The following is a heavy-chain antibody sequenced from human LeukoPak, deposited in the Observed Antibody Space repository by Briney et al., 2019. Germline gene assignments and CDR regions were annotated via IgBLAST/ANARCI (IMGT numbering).Heavy chain of an antibody. CDR3: ASLADIVVVPAARGAFDI. J-gene: IGHJ3*02. Sequence: ASVKVSCKASGYTFTRYYMHWVRQAPGQGLEWMGWINPNSGGTNYAQKFQGWVTMTRDTSISTAYMELSRLRSDDTAVYYCASLADIVVVPAARGAFDIWGQGTMVTVSS. D-gene: IGHD2-2*01. V-gene: IGHV1-2*04. CDR1: GYTFTRYY. CDR2: INPNSGGT.